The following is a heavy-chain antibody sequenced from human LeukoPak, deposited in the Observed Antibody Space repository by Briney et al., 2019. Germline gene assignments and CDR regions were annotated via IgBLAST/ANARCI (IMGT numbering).Heavy chain of an antibody. CDR2: ISGSGGST. V-gene: IGHV3-23*01. CDR1: GFTFSSYA. CDR3: AKGQSRFAWGVSASFDY. D-gene: IGHD3-16*01. J-gene: IGHJ4*02. Sequence: PGGSLRLSCAASGFTFSSYAMSWVRQAPGKGLEWVSGISGSGGSTYYADSVKGRFTISRDNPKNTLYLQLNSLRADDTALYYCAKGQSRFAWGVSASFDYWGQGTLVTVSS.